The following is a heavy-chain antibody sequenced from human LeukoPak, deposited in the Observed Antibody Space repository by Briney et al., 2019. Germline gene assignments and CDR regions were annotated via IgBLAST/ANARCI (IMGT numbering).Heavy chain of an antibody. CDR3: TRFGVWFGELFVDY. D-gene: IGHD3-10*01. V-gene: IGHV3-49*04. J-gene: IGHJ4*02. Sequence: QAGGSLRLSCAASGFTFSSYAMSWVRQAPGKGLEWVGFIRSKAYGGTTEYAASVKGRFTISRDDSKSIAYLQMNSLKTEDTAVYYCTRFGVWFGELFVDYWGQGTLVTVSS. CDR1: GFTFSSYA. CDR2: IRSKAYGGTT.